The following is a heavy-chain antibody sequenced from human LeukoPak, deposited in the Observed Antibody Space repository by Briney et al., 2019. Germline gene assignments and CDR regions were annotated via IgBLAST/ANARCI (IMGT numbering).Heavy chain of an antibody. J-gene: IGHJ4*02. CDR2: IWSDGSNK. Sequence: GGSLRLSCAASGFTFSSYGMHWVRQAPGKGLEWVAFIWSDGSNKYYADSVKGRYTISRDNSKNTLYLQMNSLRPEDTAVYYCAKSLGATRGYFEHWGQGTLVTVSS. CDR1: GFTFSSYG. V-gene: IGHV3-30*02. D-gene: IGHD1-26*01. CDR3: AKSLGATRGYFEH.